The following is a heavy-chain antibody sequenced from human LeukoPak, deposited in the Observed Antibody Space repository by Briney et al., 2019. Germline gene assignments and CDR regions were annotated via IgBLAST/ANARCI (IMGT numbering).Heavy chain of an antibody. J-gene: IGHJ5*02. V-gene: IGHV3-23*01. Sequence: QPGGSLRLSCEASGFTFSSFAMTWVRQAPGKWLGWVSSITGSHGRTYNTDSVKGRFTISRDNSQNTLYLQMNSLRAEDTAVYYCTKDPNGDYVGAFDPWGQGTLVTVSS. CDR3: TKDPNGDYVGAFDP. CDR1: GFTFSSFA. CDR2: ITGSHGRT. D-gene: IGHD4-17*01.